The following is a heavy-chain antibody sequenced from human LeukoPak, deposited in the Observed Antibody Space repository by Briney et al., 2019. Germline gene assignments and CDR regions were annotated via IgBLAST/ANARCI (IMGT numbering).Heavy chain of an antibody. CDR2: IYTSGST. CDR3: ARDGYSSGWEGGGKRFYFDY. J-gene: IGHJ4*02. D-gene: IGHD6-19*01. Sequence: SETLSLTCTVSGGSISSGSYYWSWIRQPAGKGLEWIGRIYTSGSTNYNPSLKSRVTISVDTSKNQFSLKLSSVTAADTAVYYCARDGYSSGWEGGGKRFYFDYWGQGTLVTVSS. V-gene: IGHV4-61*02. CDR1: GGSISSGSYY.